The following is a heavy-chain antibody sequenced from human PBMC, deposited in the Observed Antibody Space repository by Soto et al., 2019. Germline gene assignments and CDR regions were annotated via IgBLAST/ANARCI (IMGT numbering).Heavy chain of an antibody. CDR3: ASSSKGYYYGMDV. CDR2: ISSSSSYI. Sequence: EVLLLESGGGLVQPGGSLRLSCAASGFTFSSYAMSWGRQAPGKGLEWVSDISSSSSYIYYADSVKGRFTISRDNAKNSLYLQMNSLRAEDTAVYYCASSSKGYYYGMDVWGQGTTVTVSS. V-gene: IGHV3-21*02. CDR1: GFTFSSYA. J-gene: IGHJ6*02.